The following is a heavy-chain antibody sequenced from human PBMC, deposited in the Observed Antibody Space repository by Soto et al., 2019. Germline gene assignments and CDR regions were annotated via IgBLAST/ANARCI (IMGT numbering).Heavy chain of an antibody. V-gene: IGHV1-2*02. CDR2: INPNSGGT. CDR1: GYTFTGYY. Sequence: QVQLVQSGAEVKKPGASVKVSCKASGYTFTGYYMHWVRQAPGQGLEWMGWINPNSGGTNYAQKFQGGVTMTRDTSISPAYMELSRLRSDDTAVYYCARDESGSPRGTFDYWGQGTLVTVSS. D-gene: IGHD1-26*01. CDR3: ARDESGSPRGTFDY. J-gene: IGHJ4*02.